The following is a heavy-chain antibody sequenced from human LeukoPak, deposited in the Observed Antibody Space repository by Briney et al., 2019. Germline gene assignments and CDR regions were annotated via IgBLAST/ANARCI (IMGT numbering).Heavy chain of an antibody. J-gene: IGHJ6*03. CDR3: ERLHFGGSTSRYYYYYLDF. D-gene: IGHD3-3*01. CDR1: GNIFIDYG. Sequence: PGASVRLSCTASGNIFIDYGITWVRQAPGQGLEWIGWISVYNGNTDYAQKLQVRVTMTTDTCTSTAYMELRSLRSDQTAVYYCERLHFGGSTSRYYYYYLDFWGKGTTVTVSS. CDR2: ISVYNGNT. V-gene: IGHV1-18*01.